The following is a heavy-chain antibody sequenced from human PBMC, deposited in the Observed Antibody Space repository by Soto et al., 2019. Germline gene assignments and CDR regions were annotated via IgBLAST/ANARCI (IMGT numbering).Heavy chain of an antibody. Sequence: QVQLVESGGGVFQPGRSLRLSCEASGLTSSSYAMHWFGKAPARGLGRVAVLSYEGSDKYYADSVKGGFTISRDNSKNTLNLQMNSLRADDTAVYYCAKALGELSPESYDYWGQGTLITVSS. V-gene: IGHV3-30*18. CDR3: AKALGELSPESYDY. CDR2: LSYEGSDK. J-gene: IGHJ4*02. CDR1: GLTSSSYA. D-gene: IGHD3-16*02.